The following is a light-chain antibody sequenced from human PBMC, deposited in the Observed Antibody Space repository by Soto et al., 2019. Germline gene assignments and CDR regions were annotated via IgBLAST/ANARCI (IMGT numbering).Light chain of an antibody. CDR2: TAS. V-gene: IGKV1-12*01. CDR3: QEAYSCPVT. CDR1: QDISKW. J-gene: IGKJ5*01. Sequence: DIQVTPSHTGLSASVGDRVTITFRASQDISKWIAWYQQKPGRAPKLLIHTASTIQREVPSRFSVSGSGTDFTLTISSLQPEDFATYYCQEAYSCPVTFGLVTRLEIK.